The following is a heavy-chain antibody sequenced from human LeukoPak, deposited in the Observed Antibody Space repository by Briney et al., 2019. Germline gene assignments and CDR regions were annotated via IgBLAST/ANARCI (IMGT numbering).Heavy chain of an antibody. D-gene: IGHD6-19*01. CDR2: INPNSGGT. CDR3: ARVEHAVAGVDY. V-gene: IGHV1-2*02. Sequence: ASVKVSCKASGYTFTGYYMHWVRQAPGQGLEWMGWINPNSGGTNYAQKFQGRVTMTRNTSISTAYMELSRLRSDDTAVYYCARVEHAVAGVDYWGQGTLVTVSS. J-gene: IGHJ4*02. CDR1: GYTFTGYY.